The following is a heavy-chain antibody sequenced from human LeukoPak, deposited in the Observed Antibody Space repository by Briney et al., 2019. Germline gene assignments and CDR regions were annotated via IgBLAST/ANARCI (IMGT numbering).Heavy chain of an antibody. V-gene: IGHV3-48*03. J-gene: IGHJ4*02. Sequence: GGSLRLSCAASGFTFSSYEMNWVRQAPGKGLEWVSYISSSGSTIYYADSVKGRFTISRDNAKNSLYLQMNSLRAEDTAVYYCARRVADSSGWVGIDYWGQGTLVTVSS. D-gene: IGHD6-19*01. CDR1: GFTFSSYE. CDR2: ISSSGSTI. CDR3: ARRVADSSGWVGIDY.